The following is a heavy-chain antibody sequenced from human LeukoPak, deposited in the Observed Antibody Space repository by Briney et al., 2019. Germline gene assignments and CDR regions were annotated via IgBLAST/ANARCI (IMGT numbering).Heavy chain of an antibody. Sequence: SETLSLTCTVSGGSISSGSYYWSWIRQHPGKGLEWIGYIYYSGSTYYNPSLKSRVTISVDTSKNQFSLKLSSVTAADTAVYYCARARTNGDFDYWGQGTLVTVSS. CDR3: ARARTNGDFDY. CDR1: GGSISSGSYY. CDR2: IYYSGST. D-gene: IGHD1-14*01. J-gene: IGHJ4*02. V-gene: IGHV4-31*03.